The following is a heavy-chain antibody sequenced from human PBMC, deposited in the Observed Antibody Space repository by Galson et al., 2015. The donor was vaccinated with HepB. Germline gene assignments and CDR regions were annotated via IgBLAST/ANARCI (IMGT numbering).Heavy chain of an antibody. V-gene: IGHV3-74*01. CDR3: ARVLPSTYRQLDV. J-gene: IGHJ4*02. CDR1: GFTFSSYW. CDR2: IYGDGSSI. Sequence: SLRLSCAASGFTFSSYWMHWVRQVPGEGLMWVSRIYGDGSSISYADSVKGRFTISRDNAKNTLYLQMNSLRVEDTGVYYCARVLPSTYRQLDVWGQGTLVTVSS. D-gene: IGHD1-1*01.